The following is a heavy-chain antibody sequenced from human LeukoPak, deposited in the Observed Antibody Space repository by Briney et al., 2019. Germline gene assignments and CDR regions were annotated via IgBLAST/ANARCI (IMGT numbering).Heavy chain of an antibody. D-gene: IGHD3-9*01. Sequence: SETLPLSCTVSGGSISSYYWSWIRQPPGKGLEWIGYIYYSGSTNYNPSLKSRVTISVDTSKNQFSLKLSSVTAADTAVYYCARGAPIILETGYDYWGQGPWSPSPQ. CDR1: GGSISSYY. V-gene: IGHV4-59*01. CDR2: IYYSGST. J-gene: IGHJ4*02. CDR3: ARGAPIILETGYDY.